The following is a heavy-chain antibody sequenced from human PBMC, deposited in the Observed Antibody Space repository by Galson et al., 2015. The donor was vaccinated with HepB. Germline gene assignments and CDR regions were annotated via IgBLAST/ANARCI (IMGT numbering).Heavy chain of an antibody. D-gene: IGHD3-10*01. J-gene: IGHJ4*02. V-gene: IGHV3-30*02. CDR1: GFTFSSYG. CDR2: IRYDGSNK. CDR3: AKDFGGSGSYFDY. Sequence: SLRLSCAAYGFTFSSYGMHWVRQAPGKGLEWVAFIRYDGSNKYYADSVKGRFTISRDNSKNTLYLQMNSLRAEDTAVYYCAKDFGGSGSYFDYWGQGTLVTVSS.